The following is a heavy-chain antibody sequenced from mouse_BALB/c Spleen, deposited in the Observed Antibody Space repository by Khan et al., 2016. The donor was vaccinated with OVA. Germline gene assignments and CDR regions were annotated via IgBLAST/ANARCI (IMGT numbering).Heavy chain of an antibody. CDR2: ISYDGSN. Sequence: EVQRQESGPGLVKPSQSLSLTCSVTGYSITSGYRWNWIRQFPGNKREWMGYISYDGSNNYNPSLKNRISITRDPSKNQFFLTLNSVTTEDTATYSCARGGAVVPDWYFDVWGAGTTVTVSS. V-gene: IGHV3-6*02. CDR1: GYSITSGYR. CDR3: ARGGAVVPDWYFDV. D-gene: IGHD1-1*01. J-gene: IGHJ1*01.